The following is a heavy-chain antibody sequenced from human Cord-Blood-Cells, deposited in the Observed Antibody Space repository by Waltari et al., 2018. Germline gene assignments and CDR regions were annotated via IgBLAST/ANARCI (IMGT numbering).Heavy chain of an antibody. J-gene: IGHJ4*02. V-gene: IGHV5-51*01. CDR2: IYPGDSDT. Sequence: EVQLVQSGAEVKKPGESLKISCKGSGYSFTSYWIGWVRQMPGKGLEWMGIIYPGDSDTRYSPSSQGQVTISADKSISTAYLQWSSLKASDTAIYYCARRYYYDSSGYYFDYWGQGTLVTVSS. D-gene: IGHD3-22*01. CDR1: GYSFTSYW. CDR3: ARRYYYDSSGYYFDY.